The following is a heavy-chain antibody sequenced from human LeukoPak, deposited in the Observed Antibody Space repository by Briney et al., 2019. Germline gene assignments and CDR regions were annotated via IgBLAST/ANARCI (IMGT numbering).Heavy chain of an antibody. CDR3: ARDGSLGIAAAGSLNWFDP. CDR1: GFTFSDHY. V-gene: IGHV3-11*01. CDR2: ISSSGSTI. Sequence: GGSLRLSCAASGFTFSDHYMSWIRQAPGKGLEWVSYISSSGSTIYYADSVKGRFTISRDNAKNSLYLQMNSLRAEDTAVYYCARDGSLGIAAAGSLNWFDPWGQGTLVTVSS. J-gene: IGHJ5*02. D-gene: IGHD6-13*01.